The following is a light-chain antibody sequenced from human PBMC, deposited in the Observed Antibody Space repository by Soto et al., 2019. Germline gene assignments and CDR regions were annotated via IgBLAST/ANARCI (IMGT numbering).Light chain of an antibody. CDR2: DAS. Sequence: EIVLTQSPATLSLSPGERATLSCRASQSVSSSLAWYQQKPGQAPRLLIYDASNRATDIPARFSGSGSGTDFTLTISSLEPEDFAVYFCQQRSHWPRTFGPGTKVDIK. CDR3: QQRSHWPRT. J-gene: IGKJ3*01. CDR1: QSVSSS. V-gene: IGKV3-11*01.